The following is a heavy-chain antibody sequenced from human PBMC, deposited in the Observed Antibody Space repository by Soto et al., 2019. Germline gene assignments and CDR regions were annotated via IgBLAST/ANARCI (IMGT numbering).Heavy chain of an antibody. Sequence: SGFTFRSFAMSWVRQAPGKGLEWVSVISDSGGSTYYTDSVKGRFSISRDNARNSLYLQMNSLRAEDTAVYYCARDHYFGSGSYGLDYWGPGTLVTVSS. D-gene: IGHD3-10*01. J-gene: IGHJ4*02. CDR2: ISDSGGST. CDR3: ARDHYFGSGSYGLDY. CDR1: GFTFRSFA. V-gene: IGHV3-23*01.